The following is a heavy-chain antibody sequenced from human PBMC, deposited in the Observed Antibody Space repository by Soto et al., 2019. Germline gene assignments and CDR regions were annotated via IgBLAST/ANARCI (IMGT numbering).Heavy chain of an antibody. J-gene: IGHJ3*01. Sequence: EVQLLESGGGLVQPGGSLRLSCAASGFTFNTYVMNWVRQAPGKGLEWVSTISYSADKTHYADSVKGRFTISRDNSRDTLSLQMNSPRADDAAVYYCARRARTATTNWGAFDVWGQGTMVTVSS. CDR3: ARRARTATTNWGAFDV. V-gene: IGHV3-23*01. CDR1: GFTFNTYV. D-gene: IGHD1-7*01. CDR2: ISYSADKT.